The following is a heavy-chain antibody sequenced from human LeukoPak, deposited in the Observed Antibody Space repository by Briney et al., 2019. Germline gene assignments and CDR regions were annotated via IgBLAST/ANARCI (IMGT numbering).Heavy chain of an antibody. V-gene: IGHV4-59*01. CDR3: ARDSDYYGSGSYNY. J-gene: IGHJ4*02. CDR1: GGSISSYY. D-gene: IGHD3-10*01. Sequence: SETLSLTCTVSGGSISSYYWSWIRQPPGKGLEWIGYIYYSGSTNYNPSLKSRVTISVDTSKNQFSLKLSSVTAADTAVYYCARDSDYYGSGSYNYWGQGTLDTVSS. CDR2: IYYSGST.